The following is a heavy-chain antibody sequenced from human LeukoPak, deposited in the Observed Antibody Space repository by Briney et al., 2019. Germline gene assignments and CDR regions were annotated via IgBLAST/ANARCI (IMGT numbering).Heavy chain of an antibody. Sequence: ASVKVSCKASRNTFTGYYMHWVRQAPGQGLEWMGWINPNSGGTNYAQKFQGRVTMTRDTSISTAYMEMSRLRSDDTAVYYCARDLQRTPDDGDSITYGMDVWGQGTTVAVSS. CDR1: RNTFTGYY. CDR3: ARDLQRTPDDGDSITYGMDV. V-gene: IGHV1-2*02. D-gene: IGHD4-17*01. J-gene: IGHJ6*02. CDR2: INPNSGGT.